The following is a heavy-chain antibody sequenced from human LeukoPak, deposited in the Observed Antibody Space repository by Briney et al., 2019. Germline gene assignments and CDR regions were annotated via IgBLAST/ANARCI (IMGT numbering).Heavy chain of an antibody. Sequence: ASVKVSCKASGYTFTSYGISWVRQAPGQGLEWMGWISAYNGNTNYAQKLQGRVTMTTDTSTSTAYMELRSLRSDDTAVYYCARFWYYDSSGYYPHDAFDIWGQGTMVTVSS. CDR3: ARFWYYDSSGYYPHDAFDI. V-gene: IGHV1-18*01. CDR2: ISAYNGNT. CDR1: GYTFTSYG. J-gene: IGHJ3*02. D-gene: IGHD3-22*01.